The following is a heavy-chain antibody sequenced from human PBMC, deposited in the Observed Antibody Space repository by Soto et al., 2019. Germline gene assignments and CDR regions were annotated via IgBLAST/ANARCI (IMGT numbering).Heavy chain of an antibody. D-gene: IGHD4-17*01. V-gene: IGHV4-34*01. J-gene: IGHJ4*02. Sequence: QVQLQQWGAGLLKPSETLSLTCAVYGGSFSGYYWSWIRQPPGKGLAWIGEINHSGSTNYNPSLKSRVTISVDTSKNQFSLKLSSVTAADTAVYYCARRSMTTLTLCDYWGQGTLVTVSS. CDR2: INHSGST. CDR3: ARRSMTTLTLCDY. CDR1: GGSFSGYY.